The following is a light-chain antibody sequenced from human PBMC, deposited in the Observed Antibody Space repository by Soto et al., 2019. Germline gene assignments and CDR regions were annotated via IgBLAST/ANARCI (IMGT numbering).Light chain of an antibody. CDR2: EVR. Sequence: QPVLTQPASVSGSPGQSITIACTGTNRDVGSYNLVSWYQQRPGEAPKLIISEVRNRPSGISYRFTGSKSGNTASLTISGLQAEDDADYYCSSYTTTSTLVFGGGTKLTVL. CDR1: NRDVGSYNL. J-gene: IGLJ3*02. V-gene: IGLV2-14*01. CDR3: SSYTTTSTLV.